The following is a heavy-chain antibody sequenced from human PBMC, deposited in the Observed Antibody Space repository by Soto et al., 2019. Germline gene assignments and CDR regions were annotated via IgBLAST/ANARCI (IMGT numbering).Heavy chain of an antibody. J-gene: IGHJ6*02. CDR2: IYYSGST. CDR3: ARDRIRPLFYYYGMDV. V-gene: IGHV4-30-4*01. Sequence: PSETLSLTCTVSGGSISSGDYYWSWIRQPPGKGLEWIGYIYYSGSTYYNPSLKSRVTISVDTSKNQFSLKLSSVTAAGTAVYYCARDRIRPLFYYYGMDVWGQGTTVTVSS. CDR1: GGSISSGDYY.